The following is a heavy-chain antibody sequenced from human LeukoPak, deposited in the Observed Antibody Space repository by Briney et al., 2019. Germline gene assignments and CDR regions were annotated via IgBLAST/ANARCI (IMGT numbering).Heavy chain of an antibody. CDR1: GYTFTSYG. V-gene: IGHV1-18*01. Sequence: ASVKVSCKASGYTFTSYGISWVRQAPGQGLEWMGWISAYNGNTNYAQKLQGRVTMTTDTSTSTAYMELRSLRSDDTAVYYCARESVDYGGYYYYGMDVWGQGTTVTVSS. D-gene: IGHD4-23*01. J-gene: IGHJ6*02. CDR3: ARESVDYGGYYYYGMDV. CDR2: ISAYNGNT.